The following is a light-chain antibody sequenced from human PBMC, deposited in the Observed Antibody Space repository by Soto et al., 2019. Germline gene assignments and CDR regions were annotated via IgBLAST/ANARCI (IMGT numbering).Light chain of an antibody. CDR1: QSISTF. V-gene: IGKV1-39*01. CDR2: DAS. J-gene: IGKJ1*01. Sequence: DIQLTQSPASLSASVGDRVISTCWASQSISTFLNWYQVKPGTAPKLVVFDASSRQDWVPSRLSGSVSATKFTRTITDLQHGDFATYECQQKYMTPRKFGQGNTV. CDR3: QQKYMTPRK.